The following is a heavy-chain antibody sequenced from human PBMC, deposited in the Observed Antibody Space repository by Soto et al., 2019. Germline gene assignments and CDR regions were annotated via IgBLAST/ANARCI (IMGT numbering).Heavy chain of an antibody. V-gene: IGHV1-69*18. D-gene: IGHD3-10*01. CDR2: VLPVLGTT. Sequence: QVQLEQSGAEVKKPGSSAKVSCKASGDRFNSYAISWVRQAPGQGLEWVGTVLPVLGTTNYAQKLRGRVTITADESTSTAYMELWSLTSDDTAIYSCARDRADRGFDYWGQGTLVTVSS. J-gene: IGHJ4*02. CDR3: ARDRADRGFDY. CDR1: GDRFNSYA.